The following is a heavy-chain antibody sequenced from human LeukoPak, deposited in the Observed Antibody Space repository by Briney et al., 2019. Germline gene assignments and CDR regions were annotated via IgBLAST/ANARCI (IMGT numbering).Heavy chain of an antibody. Sequence: ASVKVSCKASGYTFTSYGISWVRQAPGQGLEWIGWISAYNGNTNYAQKLQGRVTMTTDTSTSTAYMELRSLRSDDTAVYYCARRVFSHYYDSSGYYSNAFDIWGQGTMVTVSS. J-gene: IGHJ3*02. V-gene: IGHV1-18*01. CDR2: ISAYNGNT. CDR3: ARRVFSHYYDSSGYYSNAFDI. CDR1: GYTFTSYG. D-gene: IGHD3-22*01.